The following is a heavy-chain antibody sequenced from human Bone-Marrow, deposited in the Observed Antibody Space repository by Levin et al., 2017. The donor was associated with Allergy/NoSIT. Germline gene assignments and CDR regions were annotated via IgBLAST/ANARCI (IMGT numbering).Heavy chain of an antibody. CDR2: IIPIVSIA. CDR1: GGSFTSYT. CDR3: AREVGPSYDTGGYLIVYCDD. D-gene: IGHD2-8*02. Sequence: SVKVSCKASGGSFTSYTITWVRQAPGQGLEWMGRIIPIVSIANYARKFVGRVTMTADKSTSTAYMELTSLTSDDTARYYCAREVGPSYDTGGYLIVYCDDWGQGTLVTVSS. V-gene: IGHV1-69*04. J-gene: IGHJ4*02.